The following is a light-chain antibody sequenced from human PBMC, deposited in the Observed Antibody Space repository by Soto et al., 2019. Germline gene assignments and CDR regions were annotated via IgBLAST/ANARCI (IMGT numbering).Light chain of an antibody. CDR2: GNS. J-gene: IGLJ2*01. V-gene: IGLV1-40*01. CDR3: QSYDSSLSGVV. Sequence: QSVLTQPPSVSGAPGQRVTISCTGSSSNIGAGYDVHWYQQLPGTAPKLLIYGNSNRPSGVPDRFSGSKSGTSASLAITGLQAEHEADYYCQSYDSSLSGVVFGGGPKVTVL. CDR1: SSNIGAGYD.